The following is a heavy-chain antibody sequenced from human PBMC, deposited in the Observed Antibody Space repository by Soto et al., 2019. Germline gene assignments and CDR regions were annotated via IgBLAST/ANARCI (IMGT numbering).Heavy chain of an antibody. Sequence: GRSLRLSCVASGFTFNNYAMSWVRQAPGRGVEWVATIGGSSGGTYYADSVKGRCTISRDNSKNTLSLQMNSLRAEDTAVYFFPAEDGIRVAGTVSAFLLNRSFDL. D-gene: IGHD6-19*01. CDR2: IGGSSGGT. CDR1: GFTFNNYA. V-gene: IGHV3-23*01. CDR3: PAEDGIRVAGTVSAFLLNRSFDL. J-gene: IGHJ2*01.